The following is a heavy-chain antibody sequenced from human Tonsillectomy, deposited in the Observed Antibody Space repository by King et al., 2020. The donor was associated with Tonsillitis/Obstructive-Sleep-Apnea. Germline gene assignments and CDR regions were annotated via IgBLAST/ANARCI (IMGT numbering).Heavy chain of an antibody. CDR1: GFTFSNYW. D-gene: IGHD6-6*01. CDR3: ERADSSGGPGNY. V-gene: IGHV3-7*01. CDR2: IKQDGSEK. Sequence: VQLVQSGGGLVQPGGSLRLSCAASGFTFSNYWMSWVRQAPGKGLEWVANIKQDGSEKYYVDSVKGRFTISRDNAKNSLYLQMNSLRAEDTAVYYCERADSSGGPGNYWGQGTLVTVSS. J-gene: IGHJ4*02.